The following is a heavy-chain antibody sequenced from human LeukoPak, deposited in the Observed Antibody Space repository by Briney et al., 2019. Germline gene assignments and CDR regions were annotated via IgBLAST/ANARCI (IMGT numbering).Heavy chain of an antibody. V-gene: IGHV1-69*06. Sequence: GASVKVSCKASGYTFTSYGISWVRQAPGQGLEWMGGIIPIFGTANYAQKFQGRVTITADKSTSTAYMELSSLRSEDTAVYYCARTYCSGGSCYVWYFDLWGRGTLVTVSS. CDR2: IIPIFGTA. CDR3: ARTYCSGGSCYVWYFDL. J-gene: IGHJ2*01. CDR1: GYTFTSYG. D-gene: IGHD2-15*01.